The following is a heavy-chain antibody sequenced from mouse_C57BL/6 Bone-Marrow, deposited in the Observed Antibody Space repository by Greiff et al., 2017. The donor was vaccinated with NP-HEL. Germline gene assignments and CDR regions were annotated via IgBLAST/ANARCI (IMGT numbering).Heavy chain of an antibody. CDR3: ARHELGKGVYAMDY. CDR1: GFSLTSYG. J-gene: IGHJ4*01. CDR2: IWSDGST. D-gene: IGHD4-1*01. Sequence: QVQLKESGPGLVAPSQSLSITCTVSGFSLTSYGVHWVRQPPGKGLEWLVVIWSDGSTTYNSALKSRLSISKDNSKSQVFLKMNSLQTDDTAMYYCARHELGKGVYAMDYWGQGTSVTVSS. V-gene: IGHV2-6-1*01.